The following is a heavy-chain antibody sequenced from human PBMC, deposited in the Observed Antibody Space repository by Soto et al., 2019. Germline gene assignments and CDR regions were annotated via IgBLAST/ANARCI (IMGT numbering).Heavy chain of an antibody. CDR1: GYIFTSYW. V-gene: IGHV5-51*03. D-gene: IGHD2-2*02. Sequence: PGESLKISCKGSGYIFTSYWIGWVLQMAGKGLEWMGIIYPGDSDTRYSPSFQGQVTISADKSISTAYLQWSSLKASDTAMYYCARGGRNCSSTSCYIGNYYYGMDVWGQGTTVTVSS. CDR3: ARGGRNCSSTSCYIGNYYYGMDV. CDR2: IYPGDSDT. J-gene: IGHJ6*02.